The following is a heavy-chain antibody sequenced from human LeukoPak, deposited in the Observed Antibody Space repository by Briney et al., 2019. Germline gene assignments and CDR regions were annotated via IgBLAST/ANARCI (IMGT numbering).Heavy chain of an antibody. V-gene: IGHV4-59*01. CDR1: GGSINNYY. CDR2: IGYSGNT. Sequence: KPSETLSLTCTVSGGSINNYYWSWIRQPPGKGLEWIAYIGYSGNTKYNPSLKSRVTISVDTSKNQLSLKLSSVTAADTAVYYCARVVTRYYEILLEWLDPWGQGTLVTVSS. D-gene: IGHD3-9*01. CDR3: ARVVTRYYEILLEWLDP. J-gene: IGHJ5*02.